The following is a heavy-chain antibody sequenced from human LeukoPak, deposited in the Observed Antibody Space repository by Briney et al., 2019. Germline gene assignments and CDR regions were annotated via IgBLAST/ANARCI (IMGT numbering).Heavy chain of an antibody. J-gene: IGHJ6*03. CDR2: IYSGGST. Sequence: GGSLRLSCAASGFTVSSNYMSWVRQAPGKGLEWVSVIYSGGSTYYADSVKGRFTISRDNSKNTLYLEMNSLKAEDTAVYYCAKGPGYCTNGVCYTQYYYYYYMDVWGKGTTVTVSS. CDR3: AKGPGYCTNGVCYTQYYYYYYMDV. V-gene: IGHV3-53*05. CDR1: GFTVSSNY. D-gene: IGHD2-8*01.